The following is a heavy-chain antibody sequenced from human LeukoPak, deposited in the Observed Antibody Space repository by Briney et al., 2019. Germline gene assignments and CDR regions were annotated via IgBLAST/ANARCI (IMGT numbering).Heavy chain of an antibody. CDR3: ASSVGSTDY. Sequence: SETLSLTCAVYGESISKYYWTWIRQSPGKGLEWIGEINHRGSTNHNPSLKSRVTLSVDTSKHQFSLKLTSVTAADAAVYYCASSVGSTDYWGQGTLVTVSS. J-gene: IGHJ4*02. V-gene: IGHV4-34*01. CDR1: GESISKYY. CDR2: INHRGST. D-gene: IGHD1-26*01.